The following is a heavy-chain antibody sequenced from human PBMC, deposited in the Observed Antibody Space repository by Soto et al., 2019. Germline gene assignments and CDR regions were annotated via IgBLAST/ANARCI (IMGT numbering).Heavy chain of an antibody. CDR1: GFTFSSYG. D-gene: IGHD3-3*01. Sequence: PGGSLRLSCAASGFTFSSYGMHWVRQAPGKGLEWVAVIWYDGSNKYYADSVKGRFTISRDNSKNTLYLQMNSLRAEDTAVYYCARDQTTIFGVVHSPPRYYHGMDVWGQGTTVTVSS. CDR2: IWYDGSNK. V-gene: IGHV3-33*01. CDR3: ARDQTTIFGVVHSPPRYYHGMDV. J-gene: IGHJ6*02.